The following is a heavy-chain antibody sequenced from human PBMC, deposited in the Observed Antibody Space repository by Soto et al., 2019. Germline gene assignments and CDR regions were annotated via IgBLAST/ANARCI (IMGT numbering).Heavy chain of an antibody. D-gene: IGHD3-3*01. CDR3: ARQPSLPLEWGKGWFDP. V-gene: IGHV4-4*07. Sequence: QVQLQESGPGLVKPSETLSLTCTVSGGSISSYYWSWIRQPAGKGLAWIGRIYTSGSTNYHPSLQRRVTMSVDTSKNQFSRKLSSVNAADTAVYYCARQPSLPLEWGKGWFDPWGQGTLVTVSS. CDR2: IYTSGST. CDR1: GGSISSYY. J-gene: IGHJ5*02.